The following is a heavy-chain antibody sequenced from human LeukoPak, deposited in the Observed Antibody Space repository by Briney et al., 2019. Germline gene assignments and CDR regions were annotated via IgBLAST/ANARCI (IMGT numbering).Heavy chain of an antibody. J-gene: IGHJ5*02. V-gene: IGHV1-69*05. CDR1: GGTFSSYA. D-gene: IGHD3-10*01. CDR2: IIPIFGTA. Sequence: SVKVSCKASGGTFSSYAISWVRQAPGQGLEWMGGIIPIFGTANYAQKSQGRVTITTDESTSTAYMELSSLRSEDTAVYYCARDGRTVRAVRGVIGSWFDPWGQGTLVTVSS. CDR3: ARDGRTVRAVRGVIGSWFDP.